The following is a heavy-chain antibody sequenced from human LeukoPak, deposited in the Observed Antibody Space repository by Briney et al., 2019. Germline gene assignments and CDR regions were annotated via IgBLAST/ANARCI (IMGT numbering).Heavy chain of an antibody. Sequence: GRSLRLSCAASGFTFSSYAMHWVRQAPGKGLEWVSSISSSSSYIYYADSVKGRFTISRDNAKNSLYLQMNSLRAEDTAVYYCARVRSDSSGYYLLDYWGQGTLVTVSS. CDR3: ARVRSDSSGYYLLDY. D-gene: IGHD3-22*01. J-gene: IGHJ4*02. CDR2: ISSSSSYI. CDR1: GFTFSSYA. V-gene: IGHV3-21*01.